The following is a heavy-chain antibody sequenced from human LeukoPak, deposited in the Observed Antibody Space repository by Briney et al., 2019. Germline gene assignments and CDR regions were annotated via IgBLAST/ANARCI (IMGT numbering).Heavy chain of an antibody. V-gene: IGHV4-59*01. J-gene: IGHJ6*02. CDR2: IYYSGST. Sequence: SETLSLTCTVSGGSISSYYWSWIRQPPGKGLEWIGYIYYSGSTNYNPSLKSRVTISVDTSKNQFSLKLSSVTAADTAVYYCARDRYGMDVWGQGTTVTVSS. CDR1: GGSISSYY. CDR3: ARDRYGMDV.